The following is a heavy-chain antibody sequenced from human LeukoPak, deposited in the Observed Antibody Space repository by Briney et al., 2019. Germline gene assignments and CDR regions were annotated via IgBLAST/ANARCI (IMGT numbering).Heavy chain of an antibody. CDR2: ISAGGAGT. CDR1: GFTFITYA. V-gene: IGHV3-23*01. J-gene: IGHJ4*02. Sequence: GESLRLSCAASGFTFITYAMTWVRQAPGKGLDWVSTISAGGAGTYYADSVKSRFTISRDNSKNTLYLQMNSLRAEDTAVYYCARGSCRYDYWGQGTRVTVLS. CDR3: ARGSCRYDY.